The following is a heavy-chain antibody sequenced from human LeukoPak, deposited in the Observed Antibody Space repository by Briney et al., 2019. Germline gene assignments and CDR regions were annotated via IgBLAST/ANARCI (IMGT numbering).Heavy chain of an antibody. Sequence: PGGSLRLSCAASGFSFSSYEMNWVRQAPGKGIEWVSFISSSGSAIYYADSVKGRFTISRDNAKNSLFLQMNSLRDEDTAVYYCARGGYGANDDAFGIWGQGTMVTVSS. V-gene: IGHV3-48*03. D-gene: IGHD4-23*01. CDR1: GFSFSSYE. CDR3: ARGGYGANDDAFGI. J-gene: IGHJ3*02. CDR2: ISSSGSAI.